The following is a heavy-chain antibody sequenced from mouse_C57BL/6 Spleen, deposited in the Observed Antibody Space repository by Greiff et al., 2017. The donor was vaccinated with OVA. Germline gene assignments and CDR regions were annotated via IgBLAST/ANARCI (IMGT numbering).Heavy chain of an antibody. V-gene: IGHV1-82*01. CDR2: IYPGDGDT. CDR1: GYAFSSSW. Sequence: VQLQQSGPELVKPGASVKISCKASGYAFSSSWMNWVKQRPGKGLEWIGRIYPGDGDTNYNGKFKGKATLTADKSSSTAYMQLSSLTSEDSAVYCCARSTAQDYFDYWGQGTTLTVSS. J-gene: IGHJ2*01. CDR3: ARSTAQDYFDY. D-gene: IGHD3-2*02.